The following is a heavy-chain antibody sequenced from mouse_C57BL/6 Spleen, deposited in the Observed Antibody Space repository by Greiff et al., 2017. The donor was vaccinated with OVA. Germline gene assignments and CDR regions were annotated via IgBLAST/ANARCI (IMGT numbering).Heavy chain of an antibody. CDR1: GYSITSGYY. V-gene: IGHV3-6*01. Sequence: LLESGPGLVKPSQSLSLTCSVTGYSITSGYYWNWIRQLPGNLLEWMGFIRSAGSTNYTPSFHNRISITRDTSKNQFFLQLNSVTTEDTATYYGARGYYFDDWGQGTTLTVSS. J-gene: IGHJ2*01. CDR2: IRSAGST. CDR3: ARGYYFDD.